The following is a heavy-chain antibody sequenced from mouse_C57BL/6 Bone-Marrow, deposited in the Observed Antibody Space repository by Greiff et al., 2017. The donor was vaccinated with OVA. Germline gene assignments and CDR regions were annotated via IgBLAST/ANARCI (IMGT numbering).Heavy chain of an antibody. D-gene: IGHD2-5*01. CDR2: ISSGGSYT. CDR3: ARRRSNYYYYAMDY. CDR1: GFTFSSYG. J-gene: IGHJ4*01. Sequence: VQLKESGGDLVKPGGSLKLSCAASGFTFSSYGMSWVRQTPDKRLEWVATISSGGSYTYYPDSVKGRFTISRDNAKNTLYLQMSSLKSEDTAMYYCARRRSNYYYYAMDYWGQGTSVTVSS. V-gene: IGHV5-6*01.